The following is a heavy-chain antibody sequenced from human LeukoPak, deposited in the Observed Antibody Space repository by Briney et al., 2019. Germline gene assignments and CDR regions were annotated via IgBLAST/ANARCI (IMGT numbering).Heavy chain of an antibody. D-gene: IGHD5-18*01. CDR3: AVTTAMAPHDALDI. CDR2: IIPIFGTA. Sequence: GASVKVSCKASGGTFSSYAISWVRQAPGQGLEWMGGIIPIFGTANYAQKFQGRVTITTDESTSTAYMELSSLRSEDTAVYYCAVTTAMAPHDALDIWGQGTMVTVSS. V-gene: IGHV1-69*05. CDR1: GGTFSSYA. J-gene: IGHJ3*02.